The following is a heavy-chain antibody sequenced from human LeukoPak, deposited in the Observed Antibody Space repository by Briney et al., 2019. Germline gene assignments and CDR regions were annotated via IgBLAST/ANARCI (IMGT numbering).Heavy chain of an antibody. CDR2: IYSSGGT. CDR3: ARDYNWTFDY. D-gene: IGHD1-1*01. J-gene: IGHJ4*02. CDR1: GGFISTYY. V-gene: IGHV4-4*07. Sequence: PSETLSLTCTVSGGFISTYYWSWIRQPAGKGLEWIGRIYSSGGTNYNPSLRSRVTMSVDTSKNQFSLKLSSVTAADTAVYFCARDYNWTFDYWGQGTLVTVSS.